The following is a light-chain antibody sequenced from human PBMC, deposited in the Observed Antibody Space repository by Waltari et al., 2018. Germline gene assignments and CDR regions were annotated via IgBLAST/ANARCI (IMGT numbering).Light chain of an antibody. CDR3: SSYAGSNNLV. CDR1: SSDVGGYNY. J-gene: IGLJ1*01. V-gene: IGLV2-8*01. Sequence: QSALTQPPSASGSRGQSVTIPCTGPSSDVGGYNYVSWYQHHPGEAPKLMIFEVNKRPSGVPDRFSGSKSGNTASLTVSGLQAEDDADYYCSSYAGSNNLVFGTGTKVTVL. CDR2: EVN.